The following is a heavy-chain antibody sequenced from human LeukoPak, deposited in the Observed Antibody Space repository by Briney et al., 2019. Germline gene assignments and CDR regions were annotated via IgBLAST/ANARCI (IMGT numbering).Heavy chain of an antibody. CDR1: GGTFRDYA. CDR2: IIPILGTS. D-gene: IGHD5-12*01. CDR3: ASRDPYSGSSYFYYYCMDV. V-gene: IGHV1-69*05. Sequence: SVKVSCKASGGTFRDYAFSWVRQAPGQGLEWMGGIIPILGTSHSAERFQGRLTLTTDESTNTAYMELTSLQSEDTAVYYCASRDPYSGSSYFYYYCMDVWGKGTTVTVSS. J-gene: IGHJ6*03.